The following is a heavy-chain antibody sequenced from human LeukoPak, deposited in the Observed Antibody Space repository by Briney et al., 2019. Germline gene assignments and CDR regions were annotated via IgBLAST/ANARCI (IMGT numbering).Heavy chain of an antibody. CDR3: ARVRGVPAALYYYYYYMDV. J-gene: IGHJ6*03. CDR1: GFTFSSYA. Sequence: PGGSLRLSCAASGFTFSSYAMHWVRQAPGKGLEWVAVISYDGSNKYYADSVKGRFTISRDNAKNSLYLQMNSLRAEDTAVYYCARVRGVPAALYYYYYYMDVWGKGTTVTVSS. CDR2: ISYDGSNK. D-gene: IGHD2-2*01. V-gene: IGHV3-30-3*01.